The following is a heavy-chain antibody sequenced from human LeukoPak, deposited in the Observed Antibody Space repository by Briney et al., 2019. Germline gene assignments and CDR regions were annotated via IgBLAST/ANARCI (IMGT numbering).Heavy chain of an antibody. CDR1: GGSILTTNW. J-gene: IGHJ4*02. CDR3: ARESGAFSPFGF. Sequence: PSGTLSLTCAVSGGSILTTNWWSWVRQPPGKGLEWIGEVHLSGTSNYIPSLKSRVSMSIDKSKNQLSLKLTSVTAADTAMYYCARESGAFSPFGFWGQGTLVTVSS. CDR2: VHLSGTS. D-gene: IGHD1-26*01. V-gene: IGHV4-4*02.